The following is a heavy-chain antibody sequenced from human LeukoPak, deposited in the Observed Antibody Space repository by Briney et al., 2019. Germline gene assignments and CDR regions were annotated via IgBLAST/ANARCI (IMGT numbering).Heavy chain of an antibody. Sequence: SSETLSLTCTASGGSISSYYWSWIRQPPGKGLEWIGYIYYSGSTNYNPSLKSRVTISVDTSKNQFSLKLSSVTAADTAVYYCARGPRGVLGYWGQGTLVTVSS. CDR2: IYYSGST. CDR1: GGSISSYY. D-gene: IGHD3-10*01. CDR3: ARGPRGVLGY. V-gene: IGHV4-59*12. J-gene: IGHJ4*02.